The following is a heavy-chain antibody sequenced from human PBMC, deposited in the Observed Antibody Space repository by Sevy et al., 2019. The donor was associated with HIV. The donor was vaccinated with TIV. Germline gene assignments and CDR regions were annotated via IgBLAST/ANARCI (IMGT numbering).Heavy chain of an antibody. CDR2: ISSSSSYI. V-gene: IGHV3-21*01. CDR1: GFTFSSYS. J-gene: IGHJ5*02. D-gene: IGHD3-10*01. CDR3: ARSGVYYGSGTTDGFDP. Sequence: GGSLRLSCAASGFTFSSYSMNWVRQAPGKGLEWVSSISSSSSYIYYAHSVKGRFTISRDNAKNSLYLQMNSLRAEDTAVYYGARSGVYYGSGTTDGFDPWGQGTLVTVSS.